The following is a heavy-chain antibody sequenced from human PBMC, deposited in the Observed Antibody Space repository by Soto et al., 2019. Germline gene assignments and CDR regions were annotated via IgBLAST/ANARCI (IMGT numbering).Heavy chain of an antibody. D-gene: IGHD3-3*01. CDR2: ISAYNGNT. J-gene: IGHJ4*02. V-gene: IGHV1-18*01. CDR3: ARASNYDFWSGYYTLGPFDY. Sequence: QVQLVQSGAEVKKPGASVKVSCKASGYTFTSYGISWVRQAPGQGLEWMGWISAYNGNTNYAQKRQGRVTMTTDTSTSTAYMELRSLRSDDTAVYYCARASNYDFWSGYYTLGPFDYWGQGTLVTVSS. CDR1: GYTFTSYG.